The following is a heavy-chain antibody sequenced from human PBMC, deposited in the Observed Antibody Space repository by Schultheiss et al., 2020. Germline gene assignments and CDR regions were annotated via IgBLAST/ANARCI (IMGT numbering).Heavy chain of an antibody. CDR3: ARASSGWYY. CDR1: GFTFSSYA. CDR2: ISGSGGST. V-gene: IGHV3-23*01. Sequence: GGSLRLSCAASGFTFSSYAMSWVRQAPGKGLEWVSAISGSGGSTYYADSVKGRFTISRDNAKNSLYLQMNSLRAEDTAVYYCARASSGWYYWGQGTLVTVSS. D-gene: IGHD6-19*01. J-gene: IGHJ4*02.